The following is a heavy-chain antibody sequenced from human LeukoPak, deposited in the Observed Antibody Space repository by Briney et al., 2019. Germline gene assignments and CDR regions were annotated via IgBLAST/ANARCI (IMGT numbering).Heavy chain of an antibody. CDR3: AKQLGYCSDGSCYFPY. CDR1: GFTFSSSA. J-gene: IGHJ4*02. D-gene: IGHD2-15*01. CDR2: ISNNGGYT. Sequence: GGSLRLSCAASGFTFSSSAMSWVRQAPGKGLERVSAISNNGGYTYYADSVQGRFTISRDNSKSTLCLQMNSLRAEDTAVYYCAKQLGYCSDGSCYFPYWGQGTLVTVSS. V-gene: IGHV3-23*01.